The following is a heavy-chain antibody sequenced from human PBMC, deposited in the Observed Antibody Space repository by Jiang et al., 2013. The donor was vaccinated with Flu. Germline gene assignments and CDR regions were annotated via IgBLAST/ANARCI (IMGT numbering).Heavy chain of an antibody. J-gene: IGHJ6*02. CDR3: ARTFHFEDWTNSYYGLDV. CDR2: INVYNGNR. Sequence: SGAEVKKPGASVKVSCKASGYSFGNYGVSWVRQAPGQGLEWMAWINVYNGNRRYLQKFQGRVTMTTDTSTSTAYMELKSLRSDDTAVYYCARTFHFEDWTNSYYGLDVWAKGPRSPSP. D-gene: IGHD3-9*01. V-gene: IGHV1-18*01. CDR1: GYSFGNYG.